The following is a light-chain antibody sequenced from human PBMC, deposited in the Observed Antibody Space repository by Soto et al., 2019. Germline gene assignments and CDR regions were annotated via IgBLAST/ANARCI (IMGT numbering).Light chain of an antibody. CDR1: QSISGY. V-gene: IGKV1-39*01. J-gene: IGKJ1*01. CDR3: QQSFRARS. CDR2: AAS. Sequence: DIQMTQSPASLSASVGDRVTISCRASQSISGYLNWYQQKPGKAPELLIYAASTLQTGVPSRFSGSGSGTEFTLSINSLQPEDFATYYCQQSFRARSFGQGPRVQF.